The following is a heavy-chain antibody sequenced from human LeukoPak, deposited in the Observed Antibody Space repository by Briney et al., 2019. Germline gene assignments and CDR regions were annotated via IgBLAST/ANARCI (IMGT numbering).Heavy chain of an antibody. CDR1: GFTVSSSY. CDR2: IYNDGVT. D-gene: IGHD6-19*01. CDR3: ARVARADDYFDY. V-gene: IGHV3-53*01. Sequence: GGSLRLSCAASGFTVSSSYMSWVRQAPGKGLEWVSVIYNDGVTKYADSVKGRFTISRDTSKNTVFLQMNSLRAEDTAVFYCARVARADDYFDYWGQGTLVAVSS. J-gene: IGHJ4*02.